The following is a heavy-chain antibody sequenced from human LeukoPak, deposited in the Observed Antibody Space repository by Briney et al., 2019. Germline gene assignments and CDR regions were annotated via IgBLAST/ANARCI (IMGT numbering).Heavy chain of an antibody. J-gene: IGHJ6*03. Sequence: GGSLRLSCVASGFTFSSFAMSWVRQAPGKGLEWVANIKQDGSEKYYVDSVKGRFTISRDNAKNSLYLQMNSLRAEDTAVYYCARDIARYNWNYRAYYYYYMDVWGKGTTVTVSS. CDR1: GFTFSSFA. V-gene: IGHV3-7*01. CDR3: ARDIARYNWNYRAYYYYYMDV. CDR2: IKQDGSEK. D-gene: IGHD1-7*01.